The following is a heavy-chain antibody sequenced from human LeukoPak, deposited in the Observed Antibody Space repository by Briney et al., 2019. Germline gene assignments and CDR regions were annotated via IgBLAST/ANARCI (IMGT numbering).Heavy chain of an antibody. CDR2: IYTSGST. CDR1: GGSISSGSYY. J-gene: IGHJ4*02. V-gene: IGHV4-61*02. Sequence: SETLSLTCTVSGGSISSGSYYWGWIRQPAGKGLEWIGRIYTSGSTNYNPSLKIRVTISVDTSKNQFSLKLSSVTAADTAVYYCARGGGRYCSGGSCYSGRINFDYWGQGTLVTVSS. CDR3: ARGGGRYCSGGSCYSGRINFDY. D-gene: IGHD2-15*01.